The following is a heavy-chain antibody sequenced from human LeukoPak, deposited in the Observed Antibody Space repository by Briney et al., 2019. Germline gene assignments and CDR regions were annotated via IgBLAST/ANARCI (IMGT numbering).Heavy chain of an antibody. CDR1: GFTFSSYG. CDR2: IWYDGSNK. D-gene: IGHD4-17*01. V-gene: IGHV3-33*06. Sequence: GGSLRLSCAASGFTFSSYGMHRVRPAPGRGLGWVAVIWYDGSNKYYADSVKGRFTISRDNSKNTLYLQMNSLRAEDTAVYYCAKDRDGDSDYWGQGTLVTVSS. CDR3: AKDRDGDSDY. J-gene: IGHJ4*02.